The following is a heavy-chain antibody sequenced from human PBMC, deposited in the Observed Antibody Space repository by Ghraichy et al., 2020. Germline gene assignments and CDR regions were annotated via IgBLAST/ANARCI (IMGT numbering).Heavy chain of an antibody. V-gene: IGHV3-7*01. J-gene: IGHJ5*02. D-gene: IGHD6-6*01. Sequence: GGSLRLSCAASGFTFSSYWMSWVRQAPGKGLEWVANIKQDGSEKYYVDSVKGRFTISRDNAKNSLYLQMNSLRAEDTAVYYCARDPEGSSEDNWFDPWGQGTLVTVSS. CDR3: ARDPEGSSEDNWFDP. CDR1: GFTFSSYW. CDR2: IKQDGSEK.